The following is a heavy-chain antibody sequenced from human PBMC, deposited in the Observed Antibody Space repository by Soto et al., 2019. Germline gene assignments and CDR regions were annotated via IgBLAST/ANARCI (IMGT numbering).Heavy chain of an antibody. D-gene: IGHD3-22*01. J-gene: IGHJ4*02. CDR3: ARSFAPYDSSGYYFDY. CDR2: IYSGGST. V-gene: IGHV3-53*01. Sequence: PGGSLRLSCAASGFTVRSNYMSWVRQAPGKGLEWVSVIYSGGSTYYADSVKGRFTISRDNSKNTLYLQMNSLRAEDTAVYYCARSFAPYDSSGYYFDYWGQGTLVTVSS. CDR1: GFTVRSNY.